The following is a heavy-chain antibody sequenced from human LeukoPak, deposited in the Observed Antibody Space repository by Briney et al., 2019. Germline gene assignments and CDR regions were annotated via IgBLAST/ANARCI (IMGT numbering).Heavy chain of an antibody. CDR1: GFIFSNYW. D-gene: IGHD4-23*01. V-gene: IGHV3-7*01. CDR3: ARDSTQRRGNEYYDALDF. J-gene: IGHJ3*01. Sequence: GGSLRLSCATSGFIFSNYWMTWVRQAPGKGLGWVANVKADGNDKNFADSVEGRFTFFIDRDKKSMYLQMNSLRVEDTAVYYCARDSTQRRGNEYYDALDFWGQGTMVSVSS. CDR2: VKADGNDK.